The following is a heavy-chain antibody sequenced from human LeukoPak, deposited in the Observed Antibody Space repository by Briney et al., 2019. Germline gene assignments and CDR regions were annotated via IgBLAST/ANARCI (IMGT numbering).Heavy chain of an antibody. CDR1: GGSISSYY. V-gene: IGHV4-59*01. CDR2: IYDRGST. CDR3: ARGRTFDN. Sequence: PSETLSLTCTVSGGSISSYYWSWIRQPPGKGLEWIGNIYDRGSTKYNPSLKSRVTISVDTSKNQFSLRLSSVTAADTAVYYCARGRTFDNWGQGTLVTVSS. J-gene: IGHJ4*02.